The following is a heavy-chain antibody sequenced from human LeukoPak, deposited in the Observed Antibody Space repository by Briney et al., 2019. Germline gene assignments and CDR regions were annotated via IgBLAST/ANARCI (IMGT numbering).Heavy chain of an antibody. CDR2: IYYRGTT. V-gene: IGHV4-59*07. D-gene: IGHD5-12*01. CDR1: GDSIDSYY. CDR3: ARLPRYGGYDHFDY. Sequence: SDTLSLTCTLPGDSIDSYYWSWIRQPPGKGLDWIGYIYYRGTTSYNPFLKSRVTISVDTSKNQFSLKLNSVTAADTAVYYCARLPRYGGYDHFDYWGQGILVIVSS. J-gene: IGHJ4*02.